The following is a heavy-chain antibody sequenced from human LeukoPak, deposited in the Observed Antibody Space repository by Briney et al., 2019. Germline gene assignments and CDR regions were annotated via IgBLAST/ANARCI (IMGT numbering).Heavy chain of an antibody. Sequence: ASVKVSCKASGYTFTSYDINWVRQATGQGLEWMGWMNPNSGNTGYAQKFQGRVTMTRNTSISTAYMELSSLRSEDTAVYYFAVQGGNSATLICDYWGQGTLVTVSS. V-gene: IGHV1-8*01. CDR1: GYTFTSYD. CDR2: MNPNSGNT. CDR3: AVQGGNSATLICDY. D-gene: IGHD4-23*01. J-gene: IGHJ4*02.